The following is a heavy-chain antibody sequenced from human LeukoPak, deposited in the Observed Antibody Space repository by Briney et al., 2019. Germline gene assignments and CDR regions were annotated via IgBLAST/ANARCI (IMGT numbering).Heavy chain of an antibody. D-gene: IGHD2-2*01. Sequence: PSETLSLTCTVSGGSISSSSYYWGWIRQPPGKGLEWIGSIYYSGSTYYNPSLKSRVTISVDASKNQFSLKLSSVTAADTAVYYCARHVVVPATKKAFDIWGQGTMVTVSS. CDR2: IYYSGST. V-gene: IGHV4-39*01. J-gene: IGHJ3*02. CDR3: ARHVVVPATKKAFDI. CDR1: GGSISSSSYY.